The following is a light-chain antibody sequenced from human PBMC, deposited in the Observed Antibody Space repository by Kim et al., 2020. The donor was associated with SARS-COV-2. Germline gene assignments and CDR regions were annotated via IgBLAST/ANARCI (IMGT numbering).Light chain of an antibody. V-gene: IGLV3-1*01. CDR2: EDS. CDR1: KLGDKY. Sequence: SYELTQPPSVSVSPGQTASITCSGDKLGDKYACWYQQKPGQSPVLVLYEDSKRPSGFPERFSGSNSGNTATLTISGTQAMDEADYYCQTWDSITVVFGGG. J-gene: IGLJ2*01. CDR3: QTWDSITVV.